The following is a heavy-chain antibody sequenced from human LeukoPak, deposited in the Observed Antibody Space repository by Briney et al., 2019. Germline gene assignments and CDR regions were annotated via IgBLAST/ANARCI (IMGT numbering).Heavy chain of an antibody. CDR1: GGSISSYY. CDR3: ARQPGPDAFDV. Sequence: SETLSLTCTVSGGSISSYYWSWIRQPPGKGLEWIGYIYYSGSTNYNPSLKSRVTISVDTSKNQFSLKLSSVTAADTAAYYCARQPGPDAFDVWGQGTMVTVSS. V-gene: IGHV4-59*08. CDR2: IYYSGST. D-gene: IGHD1-14*01. J-gene: IGHJ3*01.